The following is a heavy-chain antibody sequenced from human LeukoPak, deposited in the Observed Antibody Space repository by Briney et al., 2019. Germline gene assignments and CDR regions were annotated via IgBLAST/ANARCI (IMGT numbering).Heavy chain of an antibody. Sequence: SETLSLTCTVSGYSISSGYYWGWIRQLPGKGLEWIGSIYHSGSTYYNPSLKSRVTISVDTSKNQFSLKLSSVTAADTAVYYCAARSGHSSSWYSYFQHWGQGTLVTVSS. J-gene: IGHJ1*01. V-gene: IGHV4-38-2*02. CDR2: IYHSGST. D-gene: IGHD6-13*01. CDR3: AARSGHSSSWYSYFQH. CDR1: GYSISSGYY.